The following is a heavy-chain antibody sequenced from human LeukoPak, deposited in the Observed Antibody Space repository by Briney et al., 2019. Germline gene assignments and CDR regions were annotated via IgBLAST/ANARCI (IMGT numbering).Heavy chain of an antibody. D-gene: IGHD3-22*01. Sequence: GGSLRLSCAASGFTFSSYWMSWVRRAPGKGLEWGANIKEDGSENYSVDSVKGRLTISRDNAKNSLYLQMNSLRAEDTAVYYCARDLGQYYDTSDNWFDPWGQGTLVTVSS. CDR2: IKEDGSEN. CDR1: GFTFSSYW. V-gene: IGHV3-7*01. CDR3: ARDLGQYYDTSDNWFDP. J-gene: IGHJ5*02.